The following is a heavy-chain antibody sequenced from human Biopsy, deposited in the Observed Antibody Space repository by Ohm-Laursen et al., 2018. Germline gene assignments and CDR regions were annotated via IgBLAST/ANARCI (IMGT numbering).Heavy chain of an antibody. Sequence: GASVKVSSNASGYTFTDYSLHCGRQAPGQGLEWMGWVNPNSGATNYAQKFQGRVTMTSDTSISTAYIELRRLISDDTAVYFCARNRMVTIITLVRADTFDIWGQGTLVSVSS. V-gene: IGHV1-2*02. J-gene: IGHJ3*02. CDR3: ARNRMVTIITLVRADTFDI. D-gene: IGHD3-10*01. CDR2: VNPNSGAT. CDR1: GYTFTDYS.